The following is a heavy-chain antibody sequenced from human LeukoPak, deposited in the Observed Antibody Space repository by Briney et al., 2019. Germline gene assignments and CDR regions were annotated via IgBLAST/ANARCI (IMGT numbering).Heavy chain of an antibody. CDR1: GFTFSDYY. Sequence: GGSLRLSCAASGFTFSDYYMSSIRQAPGKGLEWVSYISSSSSYTNYAASVKGRFTISRDNAKNSLYLQMNSLRAEDTAVYYCARGGGRYCSSTSCYFDYWGQGTLVTVSS. CDR2: ISSSSSYT. D-gene: IGHD2-2*01. V-gene: IGHV3-11*06. CDR3: ARGGGRYCSSTSCYFDY. J-gene: IGHJ4*02.